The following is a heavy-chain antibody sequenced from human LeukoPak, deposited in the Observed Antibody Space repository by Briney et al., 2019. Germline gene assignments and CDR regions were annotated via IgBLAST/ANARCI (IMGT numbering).Heavy chain of an antibody. J-gene: IGHJ4*02. CDR3: ARAPYGDYVGVYFDY. D-gene: IGHD4-17*01. CDR1: GVSISSYY. V-gene: IGHV4-34*01. CDR2: INHSGST. Sequence: SETLSLTCTVSGVSISSYYWSWIRQPPGKGLEWIGEINHSGSTNYNPSLKSRVTISVDTSKNQFSLKLSSVTAADTAVYYCARAPYGDYVGVYFDYWGQGTLVTVSS.